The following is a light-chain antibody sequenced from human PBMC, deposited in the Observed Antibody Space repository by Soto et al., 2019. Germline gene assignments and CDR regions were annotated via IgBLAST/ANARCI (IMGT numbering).Light chain of an antibody. CDR2: GAS. CDR3: QQYDNWPIT. CDR1: QSVTIN. V-gene: IGKV3-15*01. J-gene: IGKJ5*01. Sequence: EIVLTQSPGTLFLSPGERATLSCRSTQSVTINYLAWYQQNPCQAPRLXIHGASTRATGLPARFSGSGSGTEFTLIISSLQSEDSAVYYCQQYDNWPITFGQGTRLE.